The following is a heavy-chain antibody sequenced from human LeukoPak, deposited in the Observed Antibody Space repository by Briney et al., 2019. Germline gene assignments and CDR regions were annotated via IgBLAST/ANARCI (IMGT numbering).Heavy chain of an antibody. CDR2: MNPNSGNT. J-gene: IGHJ4*02. V-gene: IGHV1-8*01. Sequence: ASVKVSCTASGYTFTSYDINWVRQATGQGLEWMGWMNPNSGNTGYAQKFQGRVTMTRNTSISTAYVELSSLRSEDTAVYYCARKLTVPRPRVYYFDYWGQGTLVTVSS. CDR3: ARKLTVPRPRVYYFDY. D-gene: IGHD4-17*01. CDR1: GYTFTSYD.